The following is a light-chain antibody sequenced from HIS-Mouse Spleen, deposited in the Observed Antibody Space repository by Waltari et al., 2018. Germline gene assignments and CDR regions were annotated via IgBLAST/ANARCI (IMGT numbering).Light chain of an antibody. J-gene: IGLJ2*01. CDR1: ALPKKY. V-gene: IGLV3-10*01. CDR3: YSTDSSGNHRV. Sequence: SYEPTQPPSVSVSPGQTARITCSGDALPKKYAYWYQQKSGQAPVLVIYEDSKRPAGIPEGFSGSSSVTMATLTISGAQVEDEADYYCYSTDSSGNHRVFGGGTKLTVL. CDR2: EDS.